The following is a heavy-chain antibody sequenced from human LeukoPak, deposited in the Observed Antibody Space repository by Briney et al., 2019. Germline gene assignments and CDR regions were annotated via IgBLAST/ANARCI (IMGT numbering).Heavy chain of an antibody. CDR3: ARGANPVIL. CDR2: IYSGGST. Sequence: GGCLRLSCAVSGVTVSSIYMYWVRQAPGKGLEWVSVIYSGGSTNYADFVKGRFTISRDNSKNTLYLQMNSLRAEDTAVYYCARGANPVILWGQGTLVTVSS. V-gene: IGHV3-53*01. CDR1: GVTVSSIY. J-gene: IGHJ4*02. D-gene: IGHD3-16*02.